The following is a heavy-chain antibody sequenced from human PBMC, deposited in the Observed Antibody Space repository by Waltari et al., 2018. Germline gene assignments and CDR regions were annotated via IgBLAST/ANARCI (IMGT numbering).Heavy chain of an antibody. CDR1: GFTLSNYL. D-gene: IGHD3-22*01. CDR3: ARDYNYKIDY. Sequence: EVQLVESGGGSVQPGGSLRRSWAGSGFTLSNYLMHWVRPSSGEGLVWISRIKNDGSTTRYADSVGGRFTISRDNAKNTLYLDMNHLRVEDTAIYYCARDYNYKIDYWGQGILVTVSS. V-gene: IGHV3-74*01. CDR2: IKNDGSTT. J-gene: IGHJ4*02.